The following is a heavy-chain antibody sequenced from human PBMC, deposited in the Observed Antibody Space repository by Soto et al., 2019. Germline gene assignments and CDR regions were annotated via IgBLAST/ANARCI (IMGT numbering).Heavy chain of an antibody. V-gene: IGHV5-10-1*01. D-gene: IGHD3-10*01. Sequence: EVQLVQSGAEVKKPGESLRISCKGSGYSFTSYWISWVRQMPGRGLEWMGRIDPSDSYTNYSPSFQGHVTISVDKSISTAYLQWSSLKASDTAMYYCARHYGSGSPFDYWGQGTLVTVSS. CDR1: GYSFTSYW. J-gene: IGHJ4*02. CDR2: IDPSDSYT. CDR3: ARHYGSGSPFDY.